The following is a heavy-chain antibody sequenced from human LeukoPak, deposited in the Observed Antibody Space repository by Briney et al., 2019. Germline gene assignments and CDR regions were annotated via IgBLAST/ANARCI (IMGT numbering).Heavy chain of an antibody. V-gene: IGHV4-34*01. CDR1: GGSFSGYY. CDR3: ASESEYSYGMVDY. Sequence: PSETLSLTCAVHGGSFSGYYWSWIRQPPEKGLEWIGEINHSGSTNYNPSLKSRVTISVDTSKNQFSLKLSSVTAADTAVYYCASESEYSYGMVDYWGQGTLVTVSS. J-gene: IGHJ4*02. CDR2: INHSGST. D-gene: IGHD5-18*01.